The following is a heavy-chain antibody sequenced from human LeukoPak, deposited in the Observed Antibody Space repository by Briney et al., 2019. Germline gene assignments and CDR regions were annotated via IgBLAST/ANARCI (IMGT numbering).Heavy chain of an antibody. CDR2: IHTGGTT. D-gene: IGHD3-10*01. V-gene: IGHV3-53*01. J-gene: IGHJ4*02. CDR3: ARVWFGYFFQ. Sequence: GESLRLSCMASGFYISYSYVGWVRHAPGTGMERVSVIHTGGTTHYTDSVKGRFTISKDTSNNTVYLQMNTVRVDDTAVYYCARVWFGYFFQWGQGALVTVSS. CDR1: GFYISYSY.